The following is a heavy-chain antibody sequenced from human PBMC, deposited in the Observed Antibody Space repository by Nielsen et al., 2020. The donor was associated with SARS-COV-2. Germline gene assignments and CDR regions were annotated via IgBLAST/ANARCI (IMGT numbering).Heavy chain of an antibody. Sequence: SETLSLTCAVYGGSFSGYYWSWIRQPPGKGLEWIGYIYYSGSTNYNPSLKSRVTISVDTSKNQFSLKLSSVTAADTAVYYCARLTYYYDSSGEFDYWGQGTLVTVSS. CDR3: ARLTYYYDSSGEFDY. D-gene: IGHD3-22*01. CDR2: IYYSGST. V-gene: IGHV4-59*08. J-gene: IGHJ4*02. CDR1: GGSFSGYY.